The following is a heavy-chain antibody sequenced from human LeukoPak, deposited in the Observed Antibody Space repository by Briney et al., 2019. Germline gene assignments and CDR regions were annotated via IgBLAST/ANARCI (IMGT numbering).Heavy chain of an antibody. CDR1: GLTISNNF. J-gene: IGHJ1*01. V-gene: IGHV3-66*01. D-gene: IGHD3-10*01. CDR2: IYGGGST. CDR3: ARDTDYYGSGRHGYFDH. Sequence: PGGSLRLSCAASGLTISNNFMVWVPQAPGKGLEWVSLIYGGGSTYSADSVKGSFTISRDNSKNTLHLQMNSLRAEDTAVYYCARDTDYYGSGRHGYFDHWGQGTLVTVSS.